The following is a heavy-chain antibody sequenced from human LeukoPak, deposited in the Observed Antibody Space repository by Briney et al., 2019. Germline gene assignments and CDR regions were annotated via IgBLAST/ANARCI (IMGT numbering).Heavy chain of an antibody. J-gene: IGHJ6*02. CDR1: GYSISSGYY. Sequence: RPSETPSLTCTVSGYSISSGYYWGWIRQPPGKGLEWIGSIYHSGSTYYNPSLKSRLTISVDTSKNHFSLRLNSVAAADTAVYYCARDYIPVDVWGQGTTVTVSS. CDR3: ARDYIPVDV. CDR2: IYHSGST. D-gene: IGHD2-21*01. V-gene: IGHV4-38-2*02.